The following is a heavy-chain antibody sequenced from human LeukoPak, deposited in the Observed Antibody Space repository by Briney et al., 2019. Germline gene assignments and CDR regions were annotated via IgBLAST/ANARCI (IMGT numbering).Heavy chain of an antibody. CDR1: GFSLSSYA. V-gene: IGHV3-23*01. Sequence: GGSLRLSCAPSGFSLSSYAMSWVRQAPGKELEWVSLIIASSGSTVYADSVKGRFTISRDNSKNTLYLQMNSLRAEDTAVYYCAKGAYDYVEIGYFDHWGQGTLVTVSS. D-gene: IGHD5-12*01. J-gene: IGHJ4*02. CDR3: AKGAYDYVEIGYFDH. CDR2: IIASSGST.